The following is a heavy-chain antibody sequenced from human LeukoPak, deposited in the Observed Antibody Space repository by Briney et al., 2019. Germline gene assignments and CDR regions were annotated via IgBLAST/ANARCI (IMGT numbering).Heavy chain of an antibody. CDR2: ISGGGGST. D-gene: IGHD5-18*01. V-gene: IGHV3-23*01. CDR1: GFTFSSYA. Sequence: GGSLRLSCAASGFTFSSYAMSWVRQAPGKGLEWVSAISGGGGSTYYADSVKGRFTISRDNSKNTLYLQMNSLRAEDTAVYYCAKDRYSYGWDYYFDYWGQGTLVTVSS. CDR3: AKDRYSYGWDYYFDY. J-gene: IGHJ4*02.